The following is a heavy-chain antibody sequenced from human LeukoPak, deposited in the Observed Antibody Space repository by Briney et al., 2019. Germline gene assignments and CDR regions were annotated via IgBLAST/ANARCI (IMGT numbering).Heavy chain of an antibody. V-gene: IGHV3-48*01. D-gene: IGHD6-19*01. CDR2: ISSSSSTI. J-gene: IGHJ4*02. CDR3: AREAVAGRGFDY. Sequence: GGSLRLSCAASGFTFSSYSMNWVRQAPGKGLEWVSYISSSSSTIYYADSVKGRFTISRDNAKNSLYLQVNSLRVEDTALYFCAREAVAGRGFDYWGQGALVTVSS. CDR1: GFTFSSYS.